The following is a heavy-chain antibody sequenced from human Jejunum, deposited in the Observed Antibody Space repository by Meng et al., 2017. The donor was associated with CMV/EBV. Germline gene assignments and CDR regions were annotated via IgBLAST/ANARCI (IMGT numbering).Heavy chain of an antibody. CDR1: GGSFSGYY. CDR2: INHSGST. V-gene: IGHV4-34*01. J-gene: IGHJ5*02. Sequence: YGGSFSGYYWSWIRQPPGKGLEWIGEINHSGSTNYNPSLKSRVTISVDTSKNQFSLRLSSVTAADTAVYYCAGVLGPVAAPSRFDPWGPGTLVTVSS. D-gene: IGHD6-25*01. CDR3: AGVLGPVAAPSRFDP.